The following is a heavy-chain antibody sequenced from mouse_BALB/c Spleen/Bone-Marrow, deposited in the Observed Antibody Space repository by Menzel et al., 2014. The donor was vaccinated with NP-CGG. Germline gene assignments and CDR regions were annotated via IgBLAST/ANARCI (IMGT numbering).Heavy chain of an antibody. CDR3: ARGYDYDSFAY. J-gene: IGHJ3*01. CDR1: GFSLTTYG. Sequence: VKLLESGPGLVAPSQSLSITCTVSGFSLTTYGVYWVRQPPGKGLEWLGVIWAGGSTNYNSALMSRLSISKDNSKSQVFLKMNSLQTDDTAMYYCARGYDYDSFAYWPRDSGHCLC. CDR2: IWAGGST. V-gene: IGHV2-9*02. D-gene: IGHD2-4*01.